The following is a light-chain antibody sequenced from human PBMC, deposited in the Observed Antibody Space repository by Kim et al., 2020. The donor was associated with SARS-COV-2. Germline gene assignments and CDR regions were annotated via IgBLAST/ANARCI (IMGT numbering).Light chain of an antibody. CDR2: SDN. CDR1: RSNIGSNT. CDR3: QSYDSSLSHAV. Sequence: GQGVTISCSGSRSNIGSNTVNWYQQLPGTAPKLLIYSDNQRPSGVPDRFSGSKSGTSASLAITGLQAEDEADYSCQSYDSSLSHAVFGGGTQLTVL. V-gene: IGLV1-44*01. J-gene: IGLJ7*01.